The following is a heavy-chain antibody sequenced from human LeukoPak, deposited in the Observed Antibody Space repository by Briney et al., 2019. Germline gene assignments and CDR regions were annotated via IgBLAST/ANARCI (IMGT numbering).Heavy chain of an antibody. D-gene: IGHD1-14*01. CDR2: ISDTGDNT. V-gene: IGHV3-23*01. J-gene: IGHJ4*02. CDR1: VFTFISYA. Sequence: GWSLTLSCAGSVFTFISYAMSGVRPAAAKGLEGVAAISDTGDNTYDPDSVKGRFTISRDNYKNTLYLQMNSLRAEDTAVYYCARRGGRALTSPPDLTWSQGTLVTVSS. CDR3: ARRGGRALTSPPDLT.